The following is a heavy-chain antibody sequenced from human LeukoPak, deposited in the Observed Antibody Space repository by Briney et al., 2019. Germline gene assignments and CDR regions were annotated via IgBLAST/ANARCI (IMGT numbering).Heavy chain of an antibody. J-gene: IGHJ5*02. CDR3: ARDSGTEEGWFDP. V-gene: IGHV1-3*01. CDR1: GYTFTKCT. CDR2: IIAGNGNP. Sequence: ASVKVSCKASGYTFTKCTIHWARQAPGQRLQWMGWIIAGNGNPRYSQNFQGRVTFTRDTSATTAYMELSSLKFEDTAVYYCARDSGTEEGWFDPWGQGTLVTVSS.